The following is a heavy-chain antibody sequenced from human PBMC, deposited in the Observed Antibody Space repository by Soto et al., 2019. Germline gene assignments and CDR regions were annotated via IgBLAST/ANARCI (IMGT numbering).Heavy chain of an antibody. V-gene: IGHV4-34*01. D-gene: IGHD3-10*01. CDR2: INHSGST. J-gene: IGHJ4*02. Sequence: QVQLQQWGAGLLKPSETLSLTCAVYDGSSNNYYWSWIRQPPGKGLEWIGEINHSGSTNYNASLKSRVTISEDTSKKQFSLELRFVTAADTAVYYCARGGLIRGVLYYWGQGTLVNVSS. CDR3: ARGGLIRGVLYY. CDR1: DGSSNNYY.